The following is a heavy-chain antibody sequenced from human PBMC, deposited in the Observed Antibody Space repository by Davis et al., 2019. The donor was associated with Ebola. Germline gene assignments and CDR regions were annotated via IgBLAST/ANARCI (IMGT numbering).Heavy chain of an antibody. V-gene: IGHV3-73*01. CDR2: IRSKANSYAT. Sequence: GESLKISCAASGFTFSGSAMHWVRQASGKGLEWVGRIRSKANSYATAYAASVKGRFTISRDDSKNTAYLQMNSLKTEDTAVYYCTSFIAARQKNQSDYWGQGTLVIVSS. CDR3: TSFIAARQKNQSDY. J-gene: IGHJ4*02. CDR1: GFTFSGSA. D-gene: IGHD6-6*01.